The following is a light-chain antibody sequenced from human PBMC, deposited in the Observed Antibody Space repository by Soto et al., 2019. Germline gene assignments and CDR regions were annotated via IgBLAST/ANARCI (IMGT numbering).Light chain of an antibody. CDR3: QQYFTSPWT. J-gene: IGKJ1*01. Sequence: DIPMTQSPSSLSASVGDRVTISCRASETIATYLNWYQQKPGRVPEVLIYDASRLQRGVPSRFTGSGYGINFTLTISSLQAEDVAVYYCQQYFTSPWTFGQGTKVEI. CDR2: DAS. V-gene: IGKV1-39*01. CDR1: ETIATY.